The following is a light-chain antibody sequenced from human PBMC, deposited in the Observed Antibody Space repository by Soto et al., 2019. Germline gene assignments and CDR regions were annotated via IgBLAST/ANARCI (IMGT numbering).Light chain of an antibody. Sequence: EILLTQSPGALAVSPGEVATLSCRASQSVRDNLAWYQQKPGQAPRLLIYRASIRATGVPARFSGSGSGTDFTLTISSLEPEDFAVYYCQQRSNWPRTFGQGTKVDIK. V-gene: IGKV3-11*01. CDR1: QSVRDN. CDR3: QQRSNWPRT. J-gene: IGKJ1*01. CDR2: RAS.